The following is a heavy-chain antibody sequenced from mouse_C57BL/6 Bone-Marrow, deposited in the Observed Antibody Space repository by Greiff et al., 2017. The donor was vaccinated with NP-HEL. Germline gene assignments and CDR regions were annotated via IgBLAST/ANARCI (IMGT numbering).Heavy chain of an antibody. CDR3: SYGYDGPAWFAY. CDR2: IYPGNSDT. J-gene: IGHJ3*01. CDR1: GYTFTSYW. D-gene: IGHD2-2*01. V-gene: IGHV1-5*01. Sequence: VQLQQSGTVLARPGASVKMSCKTSGYTFTSYWMHWVKQRPGQGLEWIGAIYPGNSDTSYNQKFKGKAKLTAVTSASTAYMELSSLTNEDSAVYYCSYGYDGPAWFAYWGQGTLVTVSA.